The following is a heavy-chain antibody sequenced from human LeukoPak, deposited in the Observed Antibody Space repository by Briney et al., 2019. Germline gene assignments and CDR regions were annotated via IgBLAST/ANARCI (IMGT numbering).Heavy chain of an antibody. CDR2: VSPNGYTI. CDR1: GFTFSNYN. D-gene: IGHD3-16*02. J-gene: IGHJ4*02. Sequence: GGSLRLSCAASGFTFSNYNMNWVRQTPGKGLEWVSYVSPNGYTIHYADSVKGRFTISRDNSKNMLYLQMNSLRAEDTAVYYCATPDHYDYVWGSYRDWGQGTLVTVSS. CDR3: ATPDHYDYVWGSYRD. V-gene: IGHV3-23*01.